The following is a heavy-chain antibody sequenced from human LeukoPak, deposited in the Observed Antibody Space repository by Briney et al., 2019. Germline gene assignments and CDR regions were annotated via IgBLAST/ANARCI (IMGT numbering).Heavy chain of an antibody. CDR3: TRDHCSGDNCPSFDY. J-gene: IGHJ4*02. V-gene: IGHV1-18*04. CDR1: GYTFTSCG. CDR2: IGAYNGDT. D-gene: IGHD2-15*01. Sequence: ASVKDSCKPSGYTFTSCGISWVRPAPGQGLEWMGWIGAYNGDTNYAQKFQGRVTMTTDTSTSTAYMDLRSLRSDDTAVYYCTRDHCSGDNCPSFDYWGQGTLVTVSS.